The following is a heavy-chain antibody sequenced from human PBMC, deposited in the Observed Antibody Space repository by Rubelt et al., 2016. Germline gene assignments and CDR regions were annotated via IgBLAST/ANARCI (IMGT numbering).Heavy chain of an antibody. J-gene: IGHJ4*02. CDR3: ARGEIAAAGPNPFDY. CDR2: INHSGST. CDR1: GGSFSGYY. V-gene: IGHV4-34*01. Sequence: QVQLQQWGAGLLKPSETLSLTCAVYGGSFSGYYWSWIRQPPGKGLEWIGEINHSGSTNFNPSLKSRVTISVDTSKNQFSLKLGSVTAADTAVYYCARGEIAAAGPNPFDYWGQGTLVTVSS. D-gene: IGHD6-13*01.